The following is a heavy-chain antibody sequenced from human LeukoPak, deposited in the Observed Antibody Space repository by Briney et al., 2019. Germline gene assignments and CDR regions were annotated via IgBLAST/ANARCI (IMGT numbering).Heavy chain of an antibody. CDR3: XXEXXXXXXXXPSXYFDY. Sequence: PGRSLRLSCAASGFTFSSYAMHWVRQAPGKGLEWVAVIPYDGSNKYYADSVKGRFAISRDNSRSTLYLQMNSLRPEDTAIYYCXXEXXXXXXXXPSXYFDYWGQGTLVTVSS. CDR1: GFTFSSYA. D-gene: IGHD2-2*01. J-gene: IGHJ4*02. CDR2: IPYDGSNK. V-gene: IGHV3-30*09.